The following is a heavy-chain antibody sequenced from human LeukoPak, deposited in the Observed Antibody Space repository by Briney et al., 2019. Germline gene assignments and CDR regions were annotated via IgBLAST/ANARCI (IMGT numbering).Heavy chain of an antibody. CDR3: ARGAGIHYYDSSGYNYYYYYYMDV. CDR2: IYTSGST. Sequence: PSQTLSLTCTVSGGSISSGSYYWSWIRQPAGKGLEWIGRIYTSGSTNYNPSLKSRVTISVDTSKNQFSLKLSSVTAADTAVYYCARGAGIHYYDSSGYNYYYYYYMDVWGKGTTVTVSS. D-gene: IGHD3-22*01. J-gene: IGHJ6*03. CDR1: GGSISSGSYY. V-gene: IGHV4-61*02.